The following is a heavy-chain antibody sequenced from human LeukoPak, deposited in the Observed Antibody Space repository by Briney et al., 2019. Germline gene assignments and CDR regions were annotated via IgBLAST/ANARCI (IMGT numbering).Heavy chain of an antibody. J-gene: IGHJ6*03. Sequence: PGGSMRLSCAASGFTFSSYSMNWVRQAPGKGLEWVSYISSSSTIYYADSVKGRFTISRDNAKNSLYLQMNSLRAEDTAVYYCARERCSSTSCYSPYYYYYYVDVWGKGTTVTVSS. D-gene: IGHD2-2*01. CDR3: ARERCSSTSCYSPYYYYYYVDV. CDR1: GFTFSSYS. CDR2: ISSSSTI. V-gene: IGHV3-48*01.